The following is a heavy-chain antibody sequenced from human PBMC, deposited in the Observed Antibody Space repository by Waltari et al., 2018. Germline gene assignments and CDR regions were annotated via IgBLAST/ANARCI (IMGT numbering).Heavy chain of an antibody. V-gene: IGHV3-21*01. J-gene: IGHJ4*02. Sequence: VQLVESGGGLVKPGGSLRLSCAPSGFTLGSYSMNWVRQAPGKGLEWGSSITRSSRDIYYADSVKGRFTISRDNAKNSLYLQMNSLRAEDTAVYYCARDRWEQAIDYWGQGTLVTVSS. D-gene: IGHD1-26*01. CDR1: GFTLGSYS. CDR3: ARDRWEQAIDY. CDR2: ITRSSRDI.